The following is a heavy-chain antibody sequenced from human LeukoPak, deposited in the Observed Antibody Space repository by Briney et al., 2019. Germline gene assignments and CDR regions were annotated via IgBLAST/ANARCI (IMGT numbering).Heavy chain of an antibody. CDR1: GGSVSSGSYY. CDR3: ASWSSTRYYYYGMDV. D-gene: IGHD2-2*01. J-gene: IGHJ6*04. Sequence: SETLSLTCTVSGGSVSSGSYYWSWIRQPPGKGLEWAGYIYYSGSTNYNPSLKSRVTISVDTSKNQFSLKLSSVTAADTAVYYCASWSSTRYYYYGMDVWGKGTTVTVSS. CDR2: IYYSGST. V-gene: IGHV4-61*01.